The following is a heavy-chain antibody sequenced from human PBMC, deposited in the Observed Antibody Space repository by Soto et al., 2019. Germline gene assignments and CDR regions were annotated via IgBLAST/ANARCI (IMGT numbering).Heavy chain of an antibody. CDR3: ARGPGGPDGPGDY. CDR1: GYTFTSYA. D-gene: IGHD2-15*01. V-gene: IGHV1-3*01. J-gene: IGHJ4*02. CDR2: INSGNGNT. Sequence: QVQLVQSGAEVKKPGASVQVSCKASGYTFTSYAMHWVRQAPGQRLEWMGGINSGNGNTQYSQKFQGRVTITRDTSASTAYMELSSLRSEDTAVYYCARGPGGPDGPGDYWGQGTLVTVSS.